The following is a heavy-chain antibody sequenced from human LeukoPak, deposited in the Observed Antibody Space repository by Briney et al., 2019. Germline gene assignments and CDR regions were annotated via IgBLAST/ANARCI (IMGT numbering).Heavy chain of an antibody. D-gene: IGHD3-3*01. CDR3: ARGSRFGVVERDAFDI. Sequence: PGGSLRLSCAASGFTFSSYDMHWVHQAPGKGLEWVAFMQYDGSIKYYADSVKGRFTISRDNSKNTLYLQMNSLRAEDTAVYYCARGSRFGVVERDAFDIWGQGTMVTVSS. CDR2: MQYDGSIK. J-gene: IGHJ3*02. CDR1: GFTFSSYD. V-gene: IGHV3-30*02.